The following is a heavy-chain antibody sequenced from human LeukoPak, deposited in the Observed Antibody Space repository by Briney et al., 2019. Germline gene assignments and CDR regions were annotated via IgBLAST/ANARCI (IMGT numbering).Heavy chain of an antibody. J-gene: IGHJ3*02. CDR3: ARADSRTLDAFDI. V-gene: IGHV3-30-3*01. Sequence: GGSLRLSCAASGFTFSSYAMHWVRQAPGKGLEWVAVISYDGSNKYYADSVKGRFTISRDNSKNTLNLQMNSLRAEDTAVYYCARADSRTLDAFDIWGQGTMVTVSS. D-gene: IGHD3-22*01. CDR2: ISYDGSNK. CDR1: GFTFSSYA.